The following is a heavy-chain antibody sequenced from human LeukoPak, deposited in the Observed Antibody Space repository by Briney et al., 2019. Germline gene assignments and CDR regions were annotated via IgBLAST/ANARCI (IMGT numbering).Heavy chain of an antibody. V-gene: IGHV1-69*04. CDR1: GGTFSSYA. CDR2: IIPILGIA. D-gene: IGHD2-2*01. Sequence: SVKVSCKASGGTFSSYAISWVRQAPGQGLEWMGRIIPILGIANYAQKFQGRVTITADKSTSTAYMELSSLRSEDTAVYYCARSLVVVRGFDYWGQGTLVTVSS. CDR3: ARSLVVVRGFDY. J-gene: IGHJ4*02.